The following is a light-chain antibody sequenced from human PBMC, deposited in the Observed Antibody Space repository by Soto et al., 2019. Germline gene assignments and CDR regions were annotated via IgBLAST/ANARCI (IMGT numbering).Light chain of an antibody. Sequence: ETVLTQSPATLSLSPGERATLSCRASQSVSSYLAWYQQKPGQAPRLLIYDASNRATGIPARFSGSGSGTEFTLTISSLQPEDFATYFCQQLNSFPLTFGGGTKVDIK. CDR2: DAS. CDR3: QQLNSFPLT. CDR1: QSVSSY. J-gene: IGKJ4*01. V-gene: IGKV3-11*01.